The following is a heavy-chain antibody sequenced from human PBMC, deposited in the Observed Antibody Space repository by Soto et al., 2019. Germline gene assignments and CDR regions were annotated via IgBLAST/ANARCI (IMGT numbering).Heavy chain of an antibody. J-gene: IGHJ3*02. CDR3: ARHRKQQLALGAFDI. CDR1: GYTFTGYY. Sequence: GASVKVSCKASGYTFTGYYMHWVRQPPGQGLEWMGWINPNSGGTNYAQKLQGRVTMTTDTSTSTAYMELRSLRSDDTAVYYCARHRKQQLALGAFDIWGQGTMVTVSS. D-gene: IGHD6-13*01. V-gene: IGHV1-2*02. CDR2: INPNSGGT.